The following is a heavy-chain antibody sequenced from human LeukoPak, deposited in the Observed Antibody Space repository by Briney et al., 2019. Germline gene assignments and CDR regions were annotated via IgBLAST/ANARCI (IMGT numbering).Heavy chain of an antibody. Sequence: GASVKVSCKASGYTFTSYDINWVRQATGQGLEWMGWMNPNSGNTGYAQKFQGRVTMTRNTSISTAYMELSSLRSEDTAVYYCAREPGVTFGRNWFDPWGQGTLVTVSS. CDR1: GYTFTSYD. CDR3: AREPGVTFGRNWFDP. J-gene: IGHJ5*02. D-gene: IGHD3-10*01. V-gene: IGHV1-8*01. CDR2: MNPNSGNT.